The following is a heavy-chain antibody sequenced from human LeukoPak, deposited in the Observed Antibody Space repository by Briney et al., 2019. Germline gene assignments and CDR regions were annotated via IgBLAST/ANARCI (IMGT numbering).Heavy chain of an antibody. CDR1: GFSFSTYW. Sequence: GGSLRRSCAASGFSFSTYWMSWVRQAPGKGLEYVANIKQDGSEKYYVDSVKGRFSISRDNAKNSLYLQMNSLRAEDTAVYYCASSIGAQNYWGQGTLVTVSS. J-gene: IGHJ4*02. CDR3: ASSIGAQNY. V-gene: IGHV3-7*02. D-gene: IGHD3-16*01. CDR2: IKQDGSEK.